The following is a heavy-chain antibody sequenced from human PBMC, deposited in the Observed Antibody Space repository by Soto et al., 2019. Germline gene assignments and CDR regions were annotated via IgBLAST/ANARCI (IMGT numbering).Heavy chain of an antibody. CDR2: IYYSGST. CDR1: GRVIRGYF. Sequence: SETLSLTCNVSGRVIRGYFWIRIRQPPGKGLEWIGYIYYSGSTNYNPSLKSRVTISVDTSKNQFSLKLSSVTAADTAVYYCVMGSGYDYFDYWGQGTLVTVSS. CDR3: VMGSGYDYFDY. J-gene: IGHJ4*02. V-gene: IGHV4-59*01. D-gene: IGHD5-12*01.